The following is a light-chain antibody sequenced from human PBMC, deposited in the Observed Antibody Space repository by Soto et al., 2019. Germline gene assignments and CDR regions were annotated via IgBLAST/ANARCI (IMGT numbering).Light chain of an antibody. CDR1: QNITNN. V-gene: IGKV1-33*01. CDR3: QQYYGLPPLT. CDR2: HAS. J-gene: IGKJ5*01. Sequence: DIQMTHGRSSLSASIGDRVTITCQASQNITNNLSWYQQKPGKAPNLLIYHASKLAKGVTSRFSGSGSGTDFSFIITSLQREDLATYYCQQYYGLPPLTFGQGTRLEIK.